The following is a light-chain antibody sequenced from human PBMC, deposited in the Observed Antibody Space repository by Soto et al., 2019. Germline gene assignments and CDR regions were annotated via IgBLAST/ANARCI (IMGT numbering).Light chain of an antibody. V-gene: IGKV3-20*01. J-gene: IGKJ2*01. Sequence: DIVLTQSQGLLSLSPGGRATISCRSSESVRSTYLAWYQQKRGQAPRLLIYEASSRASGIPDRFSGSGSGKDFTLTISKVEPEDVAVYYCQQYFNSPYMYTFGQGTVLEI. CDR3: QQYFNSPYMYT. CDR2: EAS. CDR1: ESVRSTY.